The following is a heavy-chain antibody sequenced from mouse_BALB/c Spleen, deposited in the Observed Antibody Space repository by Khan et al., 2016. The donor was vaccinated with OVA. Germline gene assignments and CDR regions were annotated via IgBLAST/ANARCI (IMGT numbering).Heavy chain of an antibody. CDR2: IWACGST. CDR1: GFSLTSYG. J-gene: IGHJ2*01. CDR3: GRLEDI. D-gene: IGHD1-3*01. V-gene: IGHV2-9*02. Sequence: QVQLKESGPGLVAPSQSLSITCTVSGFSLTSYGVHWVRQPPGKGLVWRGVIWACGSTNYNSALISRLIISKDNSKSQFFLKMNSLQTDDTAMYYCGRLEDIWGQGTTLTVSS.